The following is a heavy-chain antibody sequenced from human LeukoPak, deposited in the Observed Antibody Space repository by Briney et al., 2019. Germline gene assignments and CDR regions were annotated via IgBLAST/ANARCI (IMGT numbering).Heavy chain of an antibody. CDR3: ARGYCSSTSCWNWFDP. V-gene: IGHV4-34*01. CDR2: INHSGST. CDR1: GGSFSGYY. D-gene: IGHD2-2*01. Sequence: SETLSLTCAVYGGSFSGYYWSWIRQPPGKGLEWIGEINHSGSTNYNPSLKSRVTISVGTSKNQFSLKLSSVTASDTAVYYCARGYCSSTSCWNWFDPWGQGTLVTVSS. J-gene: IGHJ5*02.